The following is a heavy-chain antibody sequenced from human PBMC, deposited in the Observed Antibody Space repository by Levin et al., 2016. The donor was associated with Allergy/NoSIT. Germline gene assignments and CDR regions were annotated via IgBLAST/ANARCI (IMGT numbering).Heavy chain of an antibody. CDR2: IWYDGSNK. Sequence: VRQAPGKGLEWVAVIWYDGSNKYYADSVKGRFTISRDNSKNTLYLQMNSLRAEDTAVYYCARDMSSFRAARVITKGFDYWGQGTLVTVSS. CDR3: ARDMSSFRAARVITKGFDY. J-gene: IGHJ4*02. D-gene: IGHD3-22*01. V-gene: IGHV3-33*01.